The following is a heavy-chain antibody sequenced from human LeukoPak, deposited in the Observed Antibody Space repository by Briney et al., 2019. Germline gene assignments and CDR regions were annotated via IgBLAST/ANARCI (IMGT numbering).Heavy chain of an antibody. CDR1: GGSISSSSYY. CDR3: AKPAKTDYADF. CDR2: ISGSGANT. Sequence: PSETLSLTCTVSGGSISSSSYYWGWVRQAPGKGLEWVSAISGSGANTYYADSVKGRFTISRDNSKSTLYLQMNSLRAEDTALYYCAKPAKTDYADFWGQGTLVTVSS. J-gene: IGHJ4*02. V-gene: IGHV3-23*01. D-gene: IGHD1-14*01.